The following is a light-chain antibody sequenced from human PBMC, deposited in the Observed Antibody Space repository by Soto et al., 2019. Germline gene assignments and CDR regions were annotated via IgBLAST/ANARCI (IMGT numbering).Light chain of an antibody. Sequence: QSVLTQPASVSGSPGQSITISCTATTSDVGGFDSVSWYQQHPGTAPRVIIYEVSNRPSGVSYRFSGSKSANTASLTISGLQADDEADYYCSSYTNINTRACVFGTGTKVTVL. J-gene: IGLJ1*01. CDR3: SSYTNINTRACV. CDR2: EVS. V-gene: IGLV2-14*01. CDR1: TSDVGGFDS.